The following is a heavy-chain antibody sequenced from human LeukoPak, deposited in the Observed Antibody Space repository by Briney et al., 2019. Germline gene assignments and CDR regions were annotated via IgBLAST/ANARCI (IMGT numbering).Heavy chain of an antibody. CDR1: GYTFTSYG. J-gene: IGHJ3*02. CDR2: ISAYNGST. Sequence: ASVKVSCKASGYTFTSYGISWVRQAPGQGLEWMGWISAYNGSTNYAQKLQGRVTMTTDTSTSTAYMELRSLRSDDTAVYYCATISRIAVAGTLGAFDIWGQGTMVTVSS. CDR3: ATISRIAVAGTLGAFDI. V-gene: IGHV1-18*01. D-gene: IGHD6-19*01.